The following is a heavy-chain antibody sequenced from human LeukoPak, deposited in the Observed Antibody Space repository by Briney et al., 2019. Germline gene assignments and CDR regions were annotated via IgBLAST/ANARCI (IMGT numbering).Heavy chain of an antibody. D-gene: IGHD5-18*01. CDR2: IWYDGSNK. V-gene: IGHV3-33*01. Sequence: GRSLRLSCAASGFTFSSYGIHWVRQAPGKGPEWVAIIWYDGSNKYYAESVEGRFTISRDNSKNTLYLQMNSLRAEDTAVYSCARGLGYSYGYGIDYWGQGTLVIASS. J-gene: IGHJ4*02. CDR1: GFTFSSYG. CDR3: ARGLGYSYGYGIDY.